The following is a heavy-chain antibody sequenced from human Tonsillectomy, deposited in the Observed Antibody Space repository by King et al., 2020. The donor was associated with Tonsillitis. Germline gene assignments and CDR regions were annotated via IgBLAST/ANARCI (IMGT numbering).Heavy chain of an antibody. Sequence: VQLQESGPGLVKPSETLSLTCIVSGASISSYYWSWIRQPPGKGLEWIGSIFASGSTNYNPSLKSRVTLSVDTSKNQFSLKLSSVTAADTAVYYCASQTHGPYSSGWYWWGQGTLVTVSS. V-gene: IGHV4-59*12. J-gene: IGHJ4*02. CDR3: ASQTHGPYSSGWYW. D-gene: IGHD6-19*01. CDR2: IFASGST. CDR1: GASISSYY.